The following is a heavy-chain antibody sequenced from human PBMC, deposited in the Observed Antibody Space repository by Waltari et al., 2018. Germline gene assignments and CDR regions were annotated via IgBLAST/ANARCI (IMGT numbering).Heavy chain of an antibody. Sequence: QVQLQESGPGLVKPSETLSLTCTVSGGSISSYYWSSIRQPAGKGLEWIGRIYTSGSTNYNPSLKSRVTMSVDTSKNQFSLKLSSVTAADTAVYYCARALNYYDVPAFDIWGQGTMVTVSS. J-gene: IGHJ3*02. CDR2: IYTSGST. CDR3: ARALNYYDVPAFDI. CDR1: GGSISSYY. D-gene: IGHD3-22*01. V-gene: IGHV4-4*07.